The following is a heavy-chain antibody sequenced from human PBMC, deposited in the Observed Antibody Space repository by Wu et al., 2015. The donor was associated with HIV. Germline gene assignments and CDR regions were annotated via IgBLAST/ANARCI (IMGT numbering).Heavy chain of an antibody. CDR2: IIPIFGTA. Sequence: QVQLVQSGAEVKKPGSSVKVSCKASGGTFSSYAISWVRQAPGQGLEWMGRIIPIFGTANYAQKFQGRVTITADESTSTAYMELSSLRSEDTAVYYCARGILGTVVVPAAMDFEDYWGQGTLVTVSS. CDR1: GGTFSSYA. D-gene: IGHD2-2*01. J-gene: IGHJ4*02. CDR3: ARGILGTVVVPAAMDFEDY. V-gene: IGHV1-69*13.